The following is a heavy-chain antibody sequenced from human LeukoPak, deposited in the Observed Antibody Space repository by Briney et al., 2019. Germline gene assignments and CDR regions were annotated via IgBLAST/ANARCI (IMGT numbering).Heavy chain of an antibody. V-gene: IGHV4-59*08. CDR2: IYYSGST. D-gene: IGHD2-2*01. J-gene: IGHJ3*02. CDR3: ARAKGYCSSTSCAGGHDAFDI. CDR1: GGSISSYY. Sequence: ETLSLTXTXSGGSISSYYWSWIRQPPGKGLEWIGYIYYSGSTNYNPSLKSRVTISVDTSKNQFSLKLSSVTAADTAVYYCARAKGYCSSTSCAGGHDAFDIWGQGTMVTVSS.